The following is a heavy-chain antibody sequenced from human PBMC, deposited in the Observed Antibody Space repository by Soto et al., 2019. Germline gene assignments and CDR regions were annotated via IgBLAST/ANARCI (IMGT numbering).Heavy chain of an antibody. D-gene: IGHD3-3*01. V-gene: IGHV5-51*01. Sequence: GESLKISGNCSGYSFTSYCIGLVRQMPGKGLDWMWIIYPCDSDTRYSPSFQGQVTISADKSISTAYLQWSSLKASDTAMYYCARVRDYDFWSGYYPSHYYYYGMDVWGQGTTVTVSS. CDR3: ARVRDYDFWSGYYPSHYYYYGMDV. CDR1: GYSFTSYC. CDR2: IYPCDSDT. J-gene: IGHJ6*02.